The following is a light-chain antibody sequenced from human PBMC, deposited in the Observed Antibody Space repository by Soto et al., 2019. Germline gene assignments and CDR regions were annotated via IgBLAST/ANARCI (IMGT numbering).Light chain of an antibody. CDR2: EVS. CDR1: SGDVGAYNY. J-gene: IGLJ1*01. V-gene: IGLV2-14*01. Sequence: QSALTQPASVSGSPGQSITISCTGISGDVGAYNYVSWYQHHPGKAPKLMIYEVSNRPSGVSNRFSGSKSGNTASLTISGLQAEDEADYYCSSYTGSSTFFGTGTKLTVL. CDR3: SSYTGSSTF.